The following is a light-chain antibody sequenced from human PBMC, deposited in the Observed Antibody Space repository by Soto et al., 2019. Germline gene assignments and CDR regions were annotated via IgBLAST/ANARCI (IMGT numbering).Light chain of an antibody. CDR3: QQYNKWPLT. CDR1: QSVSSN. J-gene: IGKJ4*01. CDR2: HAS. Sequence: EIVMTQSPATLSVSPGERATISCRASQSVSSNLAWYQQKPGQAPRLLIYHASTWATGIPARFSGSGSGTEFTLTISSLQSEDFAVYYCQQYNKWPLTFGGGTKVEIK. V-gene: IGKV3-15*01.